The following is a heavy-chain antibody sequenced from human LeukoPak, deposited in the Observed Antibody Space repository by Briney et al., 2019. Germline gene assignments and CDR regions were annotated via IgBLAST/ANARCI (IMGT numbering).Heavy chain of an antibody. CDR1: GFTFSSYA. CDR2: ISGSGGST. Sequence: GGCLRISCAASGFTFSSYAMSWVRQAPGKGLEWVSAISGSGGSTYYADSVKGRFTISRDNSKNTLYLQMNSLRGEDTAVYHCAKRAIPYDPRYYFDYWAQRPLLTVSS. J-gene: IGHJ4*03. V-gene: IGHV3-23*01. CDR3: AKRAIPYDPRYYFDY. D-gene: IGHD2-2*01.